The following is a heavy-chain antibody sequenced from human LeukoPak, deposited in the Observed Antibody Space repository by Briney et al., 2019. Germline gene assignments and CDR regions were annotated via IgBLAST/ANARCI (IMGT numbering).Heavy chain of an antibody. CDR3: AREGYSSGCLDY. J-gene: IGHJ4*02. CDR1: GFTFSSYA. D-gene: IGHD6-19*01. Sequence: GRSLRLSCAASGFTFSSYAMHWVRQAPGKGLEWVAVISYDGSNKYYADSVKGRFTISRDNSKNTLYLQMNSLRAEDTAVYYCAREGYSSGCLDYWGQGTLVTVSS. CDR2: ISYDGSNK. V-gene: IGHV3-30-3*01.